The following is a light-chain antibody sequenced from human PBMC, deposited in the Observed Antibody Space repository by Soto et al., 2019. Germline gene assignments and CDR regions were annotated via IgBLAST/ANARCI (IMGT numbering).Light chain of an antibody. V-gene: IGLV2-14*03. CDR2: DVT. CDR1: SSDVVDFNY. Sequence: QAALTQPASVSGSPGRSGTISCTGTSSDVVDFNYVSWYQHLPGRAPKLIIYDVTNRPSGISYRFSASKSGRTASLTISGLQTEDEADYYCSSYSSSTPHVVFGGGTKLTVL. CDR3: SSYSSSTPHVV. J-gene: IGLJ2*01.